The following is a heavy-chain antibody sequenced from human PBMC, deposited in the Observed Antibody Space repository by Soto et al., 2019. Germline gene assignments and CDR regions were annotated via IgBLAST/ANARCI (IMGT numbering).Heavy chain of an antibody. CDR1: GYTFTSYY. Sequence: ASVKVSCKASGYTFTSYYMHWVRQAPGQGLEWMGIINPSGGSTSYAQKFQGRVTMTRDTSTGTVYMELSSLRSEDTAVYYCAREYYYDSSGYYSIDYWARGTVVTVSS. CDR2: INPSGGST. CDR3: AREYYYDSSGYYSIDY. D-gene: IGHD3-22*01. V-gene: IGHV1-46*01. J-gene: IGHJ4*02.